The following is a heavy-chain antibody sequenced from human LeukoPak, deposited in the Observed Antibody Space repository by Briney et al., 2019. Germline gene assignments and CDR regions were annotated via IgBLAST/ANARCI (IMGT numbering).Heavy chain of an antibody. V-gene: IGHV3-33*01. CDR3: ARDVGSYSRPLNWFDP. J-gene: IGHJ5*02. D-gene: IGHD6-13*01. CDR2: IWYDGSNK. Sequence: GRSLRLSCAASGFTFSSYGMHLVRQAPGKGLEWVAVIWYDGSNKYYADSVKGRFTISRDNSKNTLYPQMNSLRAEDTAVYYCARDVGSYSRPLNWFDPWGQGTLVTVSS. CDR1: GFTFSSYG.